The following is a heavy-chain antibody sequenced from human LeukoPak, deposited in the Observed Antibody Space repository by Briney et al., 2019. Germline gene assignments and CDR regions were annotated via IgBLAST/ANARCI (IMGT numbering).Heavy chain of an antibody. V-gene: IGHV6-1*01. CDR1: GDSVSSNSAA. J-gene: IGHJ6*02. Sequence: SQTLSLTCAISGDSVSSNSAAWNWIRQSPSRGLEWLGRTYYRSKWYNDYAVSVKSRITINPDTSKNQFSLQLNSVTPEDTAVYYCARDIVVPAAIFYYYYGMDVWGQGTTVTVSS. D-gene: IGHD2-2*02. CDR2: TYYRSKWYN. CDR3: ARDIVVPAAIFYYYYGMDV.